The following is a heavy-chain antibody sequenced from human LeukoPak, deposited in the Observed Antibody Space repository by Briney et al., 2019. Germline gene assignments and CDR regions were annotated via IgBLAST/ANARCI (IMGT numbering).Heavy chain of an antibody. D-gene: IGHD3-9*01. CDR1: GFTFDDYA. CDR2: ISWNSGSI. CDR3: AKTHSLVSLTGPFDY. J-gene: IGHJ4*02. Sequence: GRSLRLSCAASGFTFDDYAMHWVRQAPGKGLEWVSGISWNSGSIGYADSVKGRFTISRDSAKNSLYLQMNSLRAEDTALYYCAKTHSLVSLTGPFDYWGQGTLVTVSS. V-gene: IGHV3-9*01.